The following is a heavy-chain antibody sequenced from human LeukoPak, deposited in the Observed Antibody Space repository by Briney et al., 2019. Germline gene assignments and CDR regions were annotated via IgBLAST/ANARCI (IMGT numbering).Heavy chain of an antibody. CDR3: ARESVAAAAWFDP. CDR2: IYYSGST. J-gene: IGHJ5*02. CDR1: GGSISSGGYY. V-gene: IGHV4-31*11. D-gene: IGHD6-13*01. Sequence: RPSETLSLTCAVSGGSISSGGYYWSWIRQHPGKGLEWIGYIYYSGSTYYNPSLKSRVTISVDTSKNQFSLKLSSVTAADTAVYYCARESVAAAAWFDPWGQGTLVTVSS.